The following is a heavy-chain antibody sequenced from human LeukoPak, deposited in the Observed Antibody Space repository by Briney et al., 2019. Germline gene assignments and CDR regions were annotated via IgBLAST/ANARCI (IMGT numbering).Heavy chain of an antibody. D-gene: IGHD3-10*01. V-gene: IGHV3-30*02. CDR2: IRYDGSNK. Sequence: GGSLRLSCAASGFTFSSYGMHWVRQAPGKGLEWVAFIRYDGSNKYYADSVKGRFTISRDNSKNTLYLQMNSLRAEETAVYYCAKAKGLTMVRGVNAFDIWGQGTMVTVSS. J-gene: IGHJ3*02. CDR3: AKAKGLTMVRGVNAFDI. CDR1: GFTFSSYG.